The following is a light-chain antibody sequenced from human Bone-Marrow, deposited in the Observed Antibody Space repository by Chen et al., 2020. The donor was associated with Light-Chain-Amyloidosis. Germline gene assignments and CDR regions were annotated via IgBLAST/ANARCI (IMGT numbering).Light chain of an antibody. CDR2: DVS. Sequence: LTQPSSVSGSPGQSVTISCTGTSSDVGGYKYVSWYQQYPGKAPKLMIYDVSKRPSGVPDRFSASKSGNTASLTISGLQAEDEADYYCCSYAGSYSLRMFGGGTKLTVL. J-gene: IGLJ3*02. CDR1: SSDVGGYKY. CDR3: CSYAGSYSLRM. V-gene: IGLV2-11*01.